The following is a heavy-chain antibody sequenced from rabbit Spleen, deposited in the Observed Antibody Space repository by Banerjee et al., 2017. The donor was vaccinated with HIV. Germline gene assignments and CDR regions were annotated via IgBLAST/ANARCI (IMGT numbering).Heavy chain of an antibody. CDR3: ARDDIGWGDSRT. CDR1: GFSFSTKYY. D-gene: IGHD4-1*01. Sequence: QSLEESGGGLVQPEGSLTLTCTASGFSFSTKYYMCWVRQAPGKGLEWIACIYNGDDSTYYADWARGRFTISKTSSTTVTLQMTSLTAADTATYFCARDDIGWGDSRTWGPGTLVTVS. J-gene: IGHJ6*01. CDR2: IYNGDDST. V-gene: IGHV1S40*01.